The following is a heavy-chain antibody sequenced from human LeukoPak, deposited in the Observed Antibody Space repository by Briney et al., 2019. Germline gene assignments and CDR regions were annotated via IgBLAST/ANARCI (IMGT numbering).Heavy chain of an antibody. CDR2: ISSDGSST. V-gene: IGHV3-74*01. D-gene: IGHD1-14*01. J-gene: IGHJ4*02. CDR1: GFSFTSHW. Sequence: GGSLRLSCAASGFSFTSHWMHWVRQAPGKGRVWVSRISSDGSSTSYADSVKGRFTMSRDNAKNTLYLQMNSLRAEDTAVYYCVRVGSGTTRDYWGQGTLATVSS. CDR3: VRVGSGTTRDY.